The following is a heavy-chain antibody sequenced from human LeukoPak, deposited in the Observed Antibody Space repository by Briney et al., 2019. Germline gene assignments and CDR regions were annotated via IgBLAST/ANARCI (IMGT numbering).Heavy chain of an antibody. D-gene: IGHD6-13*01. CDR2: INSDGSST. CDR1: GFTFSNYW. V-gene: IGHV3-74*01. Sequence: PGGSLRLSCAASGFTFSNYWMHWVRQVPGKGLMWVSRINSDGSSTSYADSVKGRFTISRDNSKNTLYLQMNSLRAEDTAVYYCAKVRGRQQLGDFDYWGQGTLVTVSS. J-gene: IGHJ4*02. CDR3: AKVRGRQQLGDFDY.